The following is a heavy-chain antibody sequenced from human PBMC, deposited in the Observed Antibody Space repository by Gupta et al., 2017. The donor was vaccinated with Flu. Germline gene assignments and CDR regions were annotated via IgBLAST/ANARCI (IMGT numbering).Heavy chain of an antibody. J-gene: IGHJ4*02. V-gene: IGHV3-23*01. D-gene: IGHD2-21*02. CDR1: SSYS. CDR3: VNPCYGGNSHLGY. CDR2: ISESGGRT. Sequence: SSYSRNWVRQAPGKGLEWVSSISESGGRTYYADAVKGRFTVSRDNAEKTVYLQMNRLRAEDTDVYHCVNPCYGGNSHLGYWGQGTLVTVSS.